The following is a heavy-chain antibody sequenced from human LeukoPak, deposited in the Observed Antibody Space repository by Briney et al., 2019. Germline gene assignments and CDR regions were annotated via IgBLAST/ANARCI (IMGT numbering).Heavy chain of an antibody. Sequence: GGSLTLSCVASGFTFSTFCMAWARQAPGEGLEWVDNRKQDGCEKHYVHSVKRRFTISRDNAKNTVYLQMNRLRSEDTAVYYCARDVDGNLDYWGQGTRVSVP. J-gene: IGHJ4*02. CDR1: GFTFSTFC. CDR2: RKQDGCEK. V-gene: IGHV3-7*01. D-gene: IGHD1-14*01. CDR3: ARDVDGNLDY.